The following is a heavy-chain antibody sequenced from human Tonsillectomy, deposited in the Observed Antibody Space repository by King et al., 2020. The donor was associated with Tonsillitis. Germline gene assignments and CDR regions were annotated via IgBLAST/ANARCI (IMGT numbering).Heavy chain of an antibody. D-gene: IGHD1-26*01. V-gene: IGHV4-30-2*01. CDR3: ARDSGSYYSLNWYFDL. Sequence: QLQESGSGLVKPSQTLSLTCAVSGGSISSGDYSWSWIRQPPGKGLEWIGYIYHSGSTYYNPSLKSRVTISVDRSKNQFSLKLSSVTAADTAVYYCARDSGSYYSLNWYFDLWGRGTLVTVSS. J-gene: IGHJ2*01. CDR2: IYHSGST. CDR1: GGSISSGDYS.